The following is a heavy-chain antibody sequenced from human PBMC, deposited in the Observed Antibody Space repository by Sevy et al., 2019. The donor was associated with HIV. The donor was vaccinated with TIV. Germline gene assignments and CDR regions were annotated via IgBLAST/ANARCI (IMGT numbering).Heavy chain of an antibody. D-gene: IGHD3-3*01. CDR3: ARDFTIFGVVSEIDY. Sequence: GGSLRLSCAASGFTFRTYSMNWVRQAPGKGLEWLSSISDDSRYIYYSDSVKSRFTISRANDKNLLYLQMNNLRVEDTAIYYCARDFTIFGVVSEIDYWGQGNLVTVSS. V-gene: IGHV3-21*04. CDR1: GFTFRTYS. J-gene: IGHJ4*02. CDR2: ISDDSRYI.